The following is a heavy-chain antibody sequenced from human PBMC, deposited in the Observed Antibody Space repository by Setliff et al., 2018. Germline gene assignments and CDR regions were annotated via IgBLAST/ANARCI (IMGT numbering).Heavy chain of an antibody. CDR3: ARRYSGTFDFDY. D-gene: IGHD1-26*01. Sequence: PGESLTISCKTSGYSFTSYRIVWVRQMPGKGLEWMGTIFPDDSETRYSPSIQGQVTMSVDKSITTAYLQWSSLKASDTAMYFCARRYSGTFDFDYWGQGTLVTVSS. CDR2: IFPDDSET. V-gene: IGHV5-51*01. CDR1: GYSFTSYR. J-gene: IGHJ4*02.